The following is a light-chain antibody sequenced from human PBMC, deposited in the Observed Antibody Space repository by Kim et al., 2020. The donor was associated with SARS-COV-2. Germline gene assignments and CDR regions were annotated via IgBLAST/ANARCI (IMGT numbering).Light chain of an antibody. CDR1: KLGDKY. CDR3: QAWDSSTGPQGV. J-gene: IGLJ3*02. Sequence: SYELTQPPSVSVSPGQTASITCSGDKLGDKYACWYQQKPGQSPVLVIYQDSKRPSGIPERFSGSNSGNTATLTISGTQAMDEADYYCQAWDSSTGPQGVFGGGTQLTVL. CDR2: QDS. V-gene: IGLV3-1*01.